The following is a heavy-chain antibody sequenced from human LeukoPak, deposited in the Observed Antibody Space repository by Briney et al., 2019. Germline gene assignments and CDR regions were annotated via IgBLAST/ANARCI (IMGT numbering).Heavy chain of an antibody. CDR1: GFTFSSYE. CDR3: AKHTYYYTSGKNSAFDI. Sequence: GGSLRLSCAASGFTFSSYEMNWVRQAPGKGLEWVSSISSSSSYIYYADSVKGRYTISRDNAKNSLYLQMNSLRAEDTAVYYCAKHTYYYTSGKNSAFDIWGQGTMVTVSS. V-gene: IGHV3-21*04. J-gene: IGHJ3*02. D-gene: IGHD3-10*01. CDR2: ISSSSSYI.